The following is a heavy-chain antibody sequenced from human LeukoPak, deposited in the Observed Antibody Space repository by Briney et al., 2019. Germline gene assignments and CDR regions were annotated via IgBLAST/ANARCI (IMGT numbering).Heavy chain of an antibody. V-gene: IGHV3-7*01. CDR3: ARDWAHFGY. Sequence: GGSLRLSCAASGFTFSDYWMSWVRQAPGEGLEWVANMNQDGSEKYYVDSVKGRFTISRDNAKNSLSLQMNSLRAEDTAVYYCARDWAHFGYWGQGTLVTVSS. D-gene: IGHD3-10*01. CDR1: GFTFSDYW. J-gene: IGHJ4*02. CDR2: MNQDGSEK.